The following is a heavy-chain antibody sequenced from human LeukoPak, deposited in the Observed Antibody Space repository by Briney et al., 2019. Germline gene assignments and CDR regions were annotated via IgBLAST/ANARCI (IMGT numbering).Heavy chain of an antibody. J-gene: IGHJ3*02. Sequence: ASVKVSCKVSGYTLTELSMHWVRQAPGKGLEWMGGFDPEDGETIYAQKFQGRVTITADKSTSTAYMELSSLRSEGTAVYYCARDIAAKGAFDIWGQGTMVTVSS. V-gene: IGHV1-24*01. CDR3: ARDIAAKGAFDI. D-gene: IGHD6-13*01. CDR1: GYTLTELS. CDR2: FDPEDGET.